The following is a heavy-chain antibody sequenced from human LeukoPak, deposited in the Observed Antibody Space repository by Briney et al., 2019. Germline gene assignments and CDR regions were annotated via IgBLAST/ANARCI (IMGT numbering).Heavy chain of an antibody. Sequence: GASVKVSCKASGYTFTGYYMHWVRQAPGQGLEWMGWINPNSGGTNYAQKFQGRVTMTRDTSISTAYMELSRLRSDDTAVYYCARDLGTGYSSGWSVFDYWGQGTLVTVSS. CDR3: ARDLGTGYSSGWSVFDY. J-gene: IGHJ4*02. D-gene: IGHD6-19*01. V-gene: IGHV1-2*02. CDR2: INPNSGGT. CDR1: GYTFTGYY.